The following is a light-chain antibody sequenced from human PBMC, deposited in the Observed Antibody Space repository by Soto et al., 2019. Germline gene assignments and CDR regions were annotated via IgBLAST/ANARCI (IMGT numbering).Light chain of an antibody. CDR2: GAS. J-gene: IGKJ1*01. Sequence: EIVMTQSPATLSVSPGERATLSCRASQSVSSNLAWYQQKPCQAPRLLIYGASTRATGIPARFSGSGSGTEFTLTISGLQSEAVAVYYCQQYNNWPWTFGQGTKVEIK. CDR1: QSVSSN. CDR3: QQYNNWPWT. V-gene: IGKV3-15*01.